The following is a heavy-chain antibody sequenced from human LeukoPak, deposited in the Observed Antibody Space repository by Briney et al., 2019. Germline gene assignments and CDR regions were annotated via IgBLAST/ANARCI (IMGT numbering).Heavy chain of an antibody. CDR3: ARLIATSGWYEDY. CDR2: ITNSGGST. J-gene: IGHJ4*02. V-gene: IGHV3-23*01. D-gene: IGHD6-13*01. CDR1: GFTFSSYA. Sequence: GGSLRLSCAASGFTFSSYAMSWVRQAPGKGLGWVSAITNSGGSTYYADSVKGRFTISRDNSKNTLLLQMNSLRAENTAVYFWARLIATSGWYEDYWGQGTLATVSS.